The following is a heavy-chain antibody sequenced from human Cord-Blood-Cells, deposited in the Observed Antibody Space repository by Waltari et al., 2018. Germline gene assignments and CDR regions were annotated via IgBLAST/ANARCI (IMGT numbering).Heavy chain of an antibody. J-gene: IGHJ6*02. CDR2: RWYDGSNK. CDR1: GFTFSSYG. V-gene: IGHV3-33*01. D-gene: IGHD3-10*01. Sequence: QVQLVESGGGVVQPGRSLRLSCAASGFTFSSYGMHWVRQAPGKGLEWVAVRWYDGSNKYYADSVKVRFTISRDNSKNTLYLQMNSLRAEDTAVYYCARDIGFMELYYYYGMDVWGQGTTVTVSS. CDR3: ARDIGFMELYYYYGMDV.